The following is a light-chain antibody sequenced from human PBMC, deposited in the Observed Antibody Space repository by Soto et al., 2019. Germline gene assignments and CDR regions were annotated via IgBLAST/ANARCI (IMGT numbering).Light chain of an antibody. CDR3: QQYNSNSRT. CDR2: DAS. J-gene: IGKJ1*01. Sequence: DIQMTQSPSTLSASVGDRVIITCRASQSISRWLAGYQQKPGKAPKLLIYDASSLESGVPSRFSGSGSGTEFTLNISSLQSDDFATYYCQQYNSNSRTFGQGTKVEIK. CDR1: QSISRW. V-gene: IGKV1-5*01.